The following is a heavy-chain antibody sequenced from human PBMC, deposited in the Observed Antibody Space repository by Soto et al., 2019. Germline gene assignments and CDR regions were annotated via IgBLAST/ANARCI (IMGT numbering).Heavy chain of an antibody. CDR1: GFTFSDYY. CDR3: ARARYYGSGSYYCDY. D-gene: IGHD3-10*01. V-gene: IGHV3-11*01. Sequence: GGSLRLSCAASGFTFSDYYMSWIRQAPGKGLEWVSYISSSGSTMYYSDSVKGRFTISRDNAKNSLYLQMNSLRVEDTAVYYCARARYYGSGSYYCDYWGQGTLVTVSS. J-gene: IGHJ4*02. CDR2: ISSSGSTM.